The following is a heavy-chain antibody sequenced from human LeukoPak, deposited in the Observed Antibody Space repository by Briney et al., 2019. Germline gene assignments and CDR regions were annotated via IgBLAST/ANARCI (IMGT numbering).Heavy chain of an antibody. V-gene: IGHV4-4*07. CDR2: ISLSGST. Sequence: SETLSLTCTVSGVSVTDYYWTWVRQPAGKGLEWIGRISLSGSTDYNPSLQSRVTMSVDTSKNQFSLTLRSVTAADTAKYCVRSLGPGPGWSFDVWGRGTLMTAAS. CDR3: RSLGPGPGWSFDV. D-gene: IGHD3-16*01. CDR1: GVSVTDYY. J-gene: IGHJ2*01.